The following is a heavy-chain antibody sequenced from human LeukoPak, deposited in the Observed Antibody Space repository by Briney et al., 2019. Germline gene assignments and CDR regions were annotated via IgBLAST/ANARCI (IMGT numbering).Heavy chain of an antibody. V-gene: IGHV4-59*08. J-gene: IGHJ4*02. D-gene: IGHD6-6*01. CDR2: IYYSGST. CDR3: ASTYISSYHFHY. Sequence: SETLSLTCTVSGGSISSYYWSWIRQPPGKGLEWIGYIYYSGSTDYNPSLRSRVTISVDTSKNQLSLRLSSVTAADTAVYYCASTYISSYHFHYWGQGALVTVSS. CDR1: GGSISSYY.